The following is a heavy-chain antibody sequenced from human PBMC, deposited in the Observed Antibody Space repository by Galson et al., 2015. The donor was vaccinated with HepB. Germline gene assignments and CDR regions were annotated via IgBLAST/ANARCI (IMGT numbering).Heavy chain of an antibody. CDR1: GGTFSSYA. CDR2: IIPILGIA. Sequence: SVKVSCKASGGTFSSYAISWVRQAPGQGLEWMGRIIPILGIANYAQKFQGRVTITADKSTSTAYMELSSLRSEDTAVYYCASSYYYDSSGYSTEYFQHWGQGTLVTVSS. CDR3: ASSYYYDSSGYSTEYFQH. D-gene: IGHD3-22*01. J-gene: IGHJ1*01. V-gene: IGHV1-69*04.